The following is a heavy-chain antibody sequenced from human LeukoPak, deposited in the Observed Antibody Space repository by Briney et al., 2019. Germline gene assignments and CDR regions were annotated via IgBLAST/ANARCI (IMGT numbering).Heavy chain of an antibody. Sequence: SETLSLTCDVSGGSVTSTNWWTWVRQPPGKGLEWIGEVHLDGRTNYNPSLKSRLIMSVDLPEKHISLKLTSVTAADTAVYYCARQGLVGFWFFDLRGRGALVTVSS. V-gene: IGHV4-4*02. D-gene: IGHD1-26*01. CDR2: VHLDGRT. J-gene: IGHJ2*01. CDR1: GGSVTSTNW. CDR3: ARQGLVGFWFFDL.